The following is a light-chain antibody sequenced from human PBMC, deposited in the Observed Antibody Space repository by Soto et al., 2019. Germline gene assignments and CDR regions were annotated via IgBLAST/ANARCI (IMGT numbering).Light chain of an antibody. J-gene: IGLJ3*02. Sequence: QSALTQPPSASGSPGQSVTISCTGTSSDVGAYNYVSWYQQYSGKAPKLMIYEVTKRPSGVPDRFSGSKSGNTASLTVSRLQAEDEADYYCTSHVGNDIWVFGGGTKLTVL. CDR3: TSHVGNDIWV. V-gene: IGLV2-8*01. CDR1: SSDVGAYNY. CDR2: EVT.